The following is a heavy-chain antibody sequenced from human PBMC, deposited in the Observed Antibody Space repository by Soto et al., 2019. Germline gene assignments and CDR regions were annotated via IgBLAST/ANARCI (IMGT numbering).Heavy chain of an antibody. Sequence: SETLSLTCAVYGGSFSGYYWSWIRQPPGKGLEWIGEINHSGSTNYNPSLKSRVTISVDTSKNQFSLKLSSVTAADTAVYYCAAKERSIAARIDYWGQGTLVTVSS. D-gene: IGHD6-6*01. V-gene: IGHV4-34*01. J-gene: IGHJ4*02. CDR3: AAKERSIAARIDY. CDR1: GGSFSGYY. CDR2: INHSGST.